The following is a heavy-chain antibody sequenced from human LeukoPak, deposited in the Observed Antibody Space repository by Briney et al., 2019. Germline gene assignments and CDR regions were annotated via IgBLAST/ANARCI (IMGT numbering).Heavy chain of an antibody. J-gene: IGHJ5*02. CDR1: GASITSGGYY. CDR3: ARGDYGGLGA. D-gene: IGHD4-23*01. V-gene: IGHV4-31*03. Sequence: PSETLSLTCTVSGASITSGGYYWSWIRQHPQRGLEWIGYLYYTGSSFYNPSLKSRVTISIDTSKNQVSLNLTSVTAADTAMYFCARGDYGGLGAWGQGILVTVSS. CDR2: LYYTGSS.